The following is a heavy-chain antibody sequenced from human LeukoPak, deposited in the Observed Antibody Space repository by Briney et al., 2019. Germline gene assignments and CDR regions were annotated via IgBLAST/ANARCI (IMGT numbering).Heavy chain of an antibody. CDR3: ARLSGGSWANTEYFPD. CDR2: VYPGDSHT. V-gene: IGHV5-51*01. D-gene: IGHD7-27*01. Sequence: GESLTISCKASGYSFNTYWIGWVRQQPGKGMEWMAIVYPGDSHTRYSASFEGHFTISADKTVTTAYLQWSSLEASDTAVYYCARLSGGSWANTEYFPDWGQGTLVIVSS. CDR1: GYSFNTYW. J-gene: IGHJ1*01.